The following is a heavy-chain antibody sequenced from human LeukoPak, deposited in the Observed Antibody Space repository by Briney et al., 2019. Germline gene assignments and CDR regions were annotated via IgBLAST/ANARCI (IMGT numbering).Heavy chain of an antibody. CDR3: ARDSHPVTKGLYYCGMDV. D-gene: IGHD4-17*01. CDR1: GYILTSYG. J-gene: IGHJ6*04. Sequence: ASVKVSCKASGYILTSYGMHWVRQAPGQRLEWMGWINAGNGNTKSTQKFQGRVTITRETSAKTAYMELSGLRSEDTAVYYCARDSHPVTKGLYYCGMDVWGKGTTVTVSS. CDR2: INAGNGNT. V-gene: IGHV1-3*01.